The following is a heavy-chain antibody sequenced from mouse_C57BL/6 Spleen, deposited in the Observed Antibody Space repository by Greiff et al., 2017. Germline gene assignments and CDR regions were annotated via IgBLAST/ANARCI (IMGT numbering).Heavy chain of an antibody. CDR2: IHPNSGST. J-gene: IGHJ2*01. CDR3: ARKGDSNYVGVYFDY. V-gene: IGHV1-64*01. Sequence: VKLVESGAELVKPGASVKLSCKASGYTFTSYWMHWVKQRPGQGLEWIGMIHPNSGSTNYNEKFKSKATLTVDKSSSTAYMQLSSLTSEDSAVYYCARKGDSNYVGVYFDYWGQGTTLTLSS. D-gene: IGHD2-5*01. CDR1: GYTFTSYW.